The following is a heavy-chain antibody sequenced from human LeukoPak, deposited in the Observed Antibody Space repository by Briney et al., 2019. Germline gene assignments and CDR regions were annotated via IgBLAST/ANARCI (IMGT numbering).Heavy chain of an antibody. V-gene: IGHV4-4*07. CDR1: GGSISSYY. Sequence: SETLSLTCTVSGGSISSYYWSWIRQPAGKGLEWIGRIYTSGSTNYNPSLKSRVTMSVDTSKNQFSLKLSSVTAADTAVYYCASHRVDNWNSDAFDIWGQGTMVTVSS. CDR3: ASHRVDNWNSDAFDI. D-gene: IGHD1-7*01. CDR2: IYTSGST. J-gene: IGHJ3*02.